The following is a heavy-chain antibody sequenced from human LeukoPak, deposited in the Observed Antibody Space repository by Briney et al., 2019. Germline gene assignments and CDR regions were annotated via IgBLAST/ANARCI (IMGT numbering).Heavy chain of an antibody. D-gene: IGHD3-10*01. CDR1: GYTFTSYG. V-gene: IGHV1-18*01. J-gene: IGHJ4*02. CDR2: IIAYDGNT. CDR3: ARAYGSGSYDIL. Sequence: ASVKVSCKASGYTFTSYGISWVRQAPGQGLEWMGWIIAYDGNTNYAQKLQGRVTLTTDTSPSTAYMELRSLRSDDTAVYYCARAYGSGSYDILWGQGTLVTVSS.